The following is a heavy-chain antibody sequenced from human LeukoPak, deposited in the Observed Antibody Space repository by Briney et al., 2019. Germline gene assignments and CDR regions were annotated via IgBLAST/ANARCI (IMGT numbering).Heavy chain of an antibody. CDR3: TKAAPKLGDAFDI. CDR1: GFTFSNAW. J-gene: IGHJ3*02. D-gene: IGHD1-7*01. CDR2: IKSKTDGGTT. V-gene: IGHV3-15*01. Sequence: GGSLRLSCAASGFTFSNAWMSWVRQAPGKGLEWVGRIKSKTDGGTTDYAAPVKGRFTISRDDSKNTLYLQMNSLKTEDTAVYYCTKAAPKLGDAFDIWAKGTMVTVSS.